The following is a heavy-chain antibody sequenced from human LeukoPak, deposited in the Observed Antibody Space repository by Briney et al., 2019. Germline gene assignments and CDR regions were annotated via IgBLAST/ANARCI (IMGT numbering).Heavy chain of an antibody. CDR1: GYTFTGYF. Sequence: ASVKVSCKASGYTFTGYFVHWVRQAPGQGLQWMGWINPNTGGTNYAQKFRGRVTMTRDTSINTAYMELSGLRSDDTAVYYCARDSHCSDDNCYEYFPHWGQGTLVTVSS. CDR3: ARDSHCSDDNCYEYFPH. D-gene: IGHD2-15*01. V-gene: IGHV1-2*02. CDR2: INPNTGGT. J-gene: IGHJ1*01.